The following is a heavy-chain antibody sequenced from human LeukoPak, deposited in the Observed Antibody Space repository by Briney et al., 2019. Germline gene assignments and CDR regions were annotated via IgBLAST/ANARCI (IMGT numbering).Heavy chain of an antibody. J-gene: IGHJ4*02. V-gene: IGHV1-18*01. CDR1: GYTFTSYG. Sequence: ASVKVSCKASGYTFTSYGISWVRQAPGQGLEWMGWISAYNGNTNYAQKLQGRVTMTTDTSTSTAYMELRSLRSDDTAVYYCARDNNEGYCSSTSCYTIFDYWGQGTLVTVSS. D-gene: IGHD2-2*02. CDR2: ISAYNGNT. CDR3: ARDNNEGYCSSTSCYTIFDY.